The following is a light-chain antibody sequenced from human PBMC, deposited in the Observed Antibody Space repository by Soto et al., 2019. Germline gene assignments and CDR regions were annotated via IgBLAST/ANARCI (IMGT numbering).Light chain of an antibody. Sequence: QSALTQPASVSGTPGQSITISCTGTSSDVGGYNYVSWYQQHPGKAPKLIIYDVSNRPAGVSNRFSGSKSGDTASLTISGLQADDEAHYFCYSYTRSSTWVFGGGTKLTVL. J-gene: IGLJ3*02. CDR1: SSDVGGYNY. V-gene: IGLV2-14*03. CDR2: DVS. CDR3: YSYTRSSTWV.